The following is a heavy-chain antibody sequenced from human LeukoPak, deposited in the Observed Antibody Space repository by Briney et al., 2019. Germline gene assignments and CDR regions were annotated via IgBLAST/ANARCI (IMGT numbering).Heavy chain of an antibody. CDR1: GFTFSSYE. CDR3: ARDKGYPNWFDP. D-gene: IGHD5-18*01. V-gene: IGHV3-48*03. Sequence: AGGSLRLSCAASGFTFSSYEMNWVRQAPGKGLEWVSYISSSGSTIYYADSVKGRFTISRDSAKNSLYLQVNSLRAEDTAVYYCARDKGYPNWFDPWGQGTLVTVSS. J-gene: IGHJ5*02. CDR2: ISSSGSTI.